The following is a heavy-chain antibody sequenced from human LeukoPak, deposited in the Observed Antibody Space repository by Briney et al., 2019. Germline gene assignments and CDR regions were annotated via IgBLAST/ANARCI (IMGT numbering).Heavy chain of an antibody. Sequence: ASVKVSCKASGYTFTSYGISWVRQAPGQGLEWMGWISAYNGNTNYAQKLQGRVTMTTDTSTSTAYMELRSLRSDDTAVYYCARDTHTPSGGSSGPNWLDPWGQGTLVTVSS. CDR1: GYTFTSYG. V-gene: IGHV1-18*01. CDR3: ARDTHTPSGGSSGPNWLDP. D-gene: IGHD2-15*01. J-gene: IGHJ5*02. CDR2: ISAYNGNT.